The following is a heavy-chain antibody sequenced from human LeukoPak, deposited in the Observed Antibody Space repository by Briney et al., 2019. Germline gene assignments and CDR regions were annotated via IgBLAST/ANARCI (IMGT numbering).Heavy chain of an antibody. V-gene: IGHV1-2*02. CDR1: GYTFTGYY. J-gene: IGHJ6*02. CDR2: INPSSGGA. CDR3: ASQISTNYYYGMDV. Sequence: ASVKVSCKASGYTFTGYYMHWVRQAPGQGLEWMGWINPSSGGANYAQKFQGRVTMTRDTSISTAYMELSRLRSDDTAVYYCASQISTNYYYGMDVWGQGTTVTVSS.